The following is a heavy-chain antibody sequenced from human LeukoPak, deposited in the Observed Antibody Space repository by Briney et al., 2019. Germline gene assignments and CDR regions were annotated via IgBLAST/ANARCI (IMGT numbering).Heavy chain of an antibody. D-gene: IGHD2-2*01. V-gene: IGHV3-48*03. Sequence: GGSLRLSRAASGFTFSSYEMHWVRQAPGKGLEWVSYISSSDSTIHYADSVKGRFTISRDNSKNTLYLQMNSLRAEDTAVYYCAKVYDNQLLFNWFDPWGQGTLVTVSS. CDR2: ISSSDSTI. J-gene: IGHJ5*02. CDR1: GFTFSSYE. CDR3: AKVYDNQLLFNWFDP.